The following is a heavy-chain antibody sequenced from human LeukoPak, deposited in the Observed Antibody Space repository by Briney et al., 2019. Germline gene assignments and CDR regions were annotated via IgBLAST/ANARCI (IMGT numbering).Heavy chain of an antibody. CDR1: GGSISSYY. CDR2: IYYSGST. Sequence: SETLSLTCTVSGGSISSYYWSWIRQPPGKGLEWIGSIYYSGSTYYNPSLKSRVTISVDTSKNQFSLKLSSVTAADTAVYYCATRLYYDFWSGYYTGAFDIWGQGTMVTVSS. D-gene: IGHD3-3*01. V-gene: IGHV4-59*05. J-gene: IGHJ3*02. CDR3: ATRLYYDFWSGYYTGAFDI.